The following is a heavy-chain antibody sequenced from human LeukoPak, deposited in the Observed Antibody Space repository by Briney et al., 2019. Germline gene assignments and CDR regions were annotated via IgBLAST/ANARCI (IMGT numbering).Heavy chain of an antibody. CDR1: GFTFSSYT. CDR2: ISGSGGGST. CDR3: AELGITMIGGV. D-gene: IGHD3-10*02. Sequence: GGSLRLSCAASGFTFSSYTMSWVRQAPGKGLEWVSAISGSGGGSTYYADSVKGRFTISRDNAKNSLYLQVNSLRAEDTAVYYCAELGITMIGGVWGKGTTVTISS. V-gene: IGHV3-23*01. J-gene: IGHJ6*04.